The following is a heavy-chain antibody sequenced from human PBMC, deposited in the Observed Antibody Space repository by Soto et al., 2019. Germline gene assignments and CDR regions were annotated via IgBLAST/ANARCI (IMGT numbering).Heavy chain of an antibody. CDR1: GGSSKNYA. V-gene: IGHV1-69*06. J-gene: IGHJ4*02. CDR3: ARDMTVFTVPYFYY. CDR2: IIPISGTA. D-gene: IGHD2-21*02. Sequence: QVQLVQSGAEVKKPGSSVKVSCKASGGSSKNYAISWVRQAPGQGLEWMGGIIPISGTADYAQKFQGRLTITADKSTNTAYMELSSLRSEDTAVYYCARDMTVFTVPYFYYWGQGTLVTVSS.